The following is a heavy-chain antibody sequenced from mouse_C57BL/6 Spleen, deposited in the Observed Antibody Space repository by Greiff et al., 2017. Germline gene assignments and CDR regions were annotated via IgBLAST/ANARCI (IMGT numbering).Heavy chain of an antibody. CDR3: AIEDGYYIYYAIDY. CDR2: IHPSDSDT. D-gene: IGHD2-3*01. V-gene: IGHV1-74*01. CDR1: GYTFTSYW. Sequence: VQLQQPGAELVKPGASVKVSCKASGYTFTSYWMHWVKQRPGPGLEWIGRIHPSDSDTNYNQKFKGKATLTVDKSSSTAYMQLSSLTSEDSAVYYCAIEDGYYIYYAIDYWGQGTSVTVSS. J-gene: IGHJ4*01.